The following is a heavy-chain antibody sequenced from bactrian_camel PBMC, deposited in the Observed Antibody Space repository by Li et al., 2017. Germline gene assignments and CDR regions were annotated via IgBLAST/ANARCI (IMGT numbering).Heavy chain of an antibody. Sequence: QLVESGGALVQPGGSLTLSCIASGFTFSNYAINWVRQAPGKGLEWVSAINSGGTTYYADSVKGRFTISRDNAKNTAYLQLNGLKPEDMAMYYCAKEGQSTELSPHPSYSNDYGGEFGNWGQGTQVTVS. CDR2: INSGGTT. CDR3: AKEGQSTELSPHPSYSNDYGGEFGN. V-gene: IGHV3S40*01. CDR1: GFTFSNYA. D-gene: IGHD3*01. J-gene: IGHJ6*01.